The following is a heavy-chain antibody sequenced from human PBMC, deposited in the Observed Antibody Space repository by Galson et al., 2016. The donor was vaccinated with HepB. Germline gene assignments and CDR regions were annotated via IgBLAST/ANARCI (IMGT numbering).Heavy chain of an antibody. J-gene: IGHJ6*04. D-gene: IGHD5-12*01. CDR3: ARDQKYSGYDFYYAMDV. CDR1: GFTFNDYY. Sequence: SLRLSCAASGFTFNDYYMNWIRQAPGKGLEWVAVISYDGTKEYYTDSVKGRFTVSRDDSKNTLFLQMNTLRPEDTAVYYCARDQKYSGYDFYYAMDVWGKGATVTVSS. CDR2: ISYDGTKE. V-gene: IGHV3-30-3*01.